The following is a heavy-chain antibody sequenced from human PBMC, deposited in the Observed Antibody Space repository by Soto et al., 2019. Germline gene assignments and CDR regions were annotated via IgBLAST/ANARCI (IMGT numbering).Heavy chain of an antibody. CDR2: INSDGSTT. Sequence: EVQLVESGGGLVQPGGSLRLSCAASGFTFSSYWMHWVRQAPGKGLVWVSRINSDGSTTNYADSVKGRFTISRDNAKNTLYLQMNSLSAEDTAVYYCASRLSRGSLGVFYWGQGTLVTVSS. J-gene: IGHJ4*02. V-gene: IGHV3-74*01. CDR1: GFTFSSYW. CDR3: ASRLSRGSLGVFY. D-gene: IGHD3-22*01.